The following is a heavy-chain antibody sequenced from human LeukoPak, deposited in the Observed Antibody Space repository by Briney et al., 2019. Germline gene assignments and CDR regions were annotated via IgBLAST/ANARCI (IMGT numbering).Heavy chain of an antibody. D-gene: IGHD3-3*02. V-gene: IGHV3-66*01. CDR1: GFSVSGNY. CDR2: IYSGGNT. J-gene: IGHJ4*02. Sequence: GGSLRLSCAASGFSVSGNYMSWVRQAPGKGLEWVSVIYSGGNTYYADSVKGRFTNSRDNSKNTVYLQMNSLRAEDTAVYYCARSPSMWLTFDYWGQGTLVTVSS. CDR3: ARSPSMWLTFDY.